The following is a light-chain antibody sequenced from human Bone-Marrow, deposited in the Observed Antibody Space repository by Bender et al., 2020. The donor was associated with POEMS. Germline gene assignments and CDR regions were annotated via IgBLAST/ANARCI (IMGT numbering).Light chain of an antibody. V-gene: IGLV2-11*01. CDR3: CSYAGSYTLV. CDR2: DVT. Sequence: QSALTQPASVSGSPGQSITISCTGTYSDIGSYKFVSWYQQHPGKAPKLMIYDVTKRPSGVPYRFSGSKSGNTASLTISGLQAEDEADYYCCSYAGSYTLVFGTGTKVTVL. CDR1: YSDIGSYKF. J-gene: IGLJ1*01.